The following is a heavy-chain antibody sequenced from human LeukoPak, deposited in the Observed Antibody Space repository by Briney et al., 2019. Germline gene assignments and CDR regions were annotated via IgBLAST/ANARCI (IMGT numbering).Heavy chain of an antibody. CDR3: ARVIRFLEWLGYYYYYYMDV. V-gene: IGHV4-34*01. D-gene: IGHD3-3*01. CDR2: INHSGST. Sequence: SETLSLTCAVYGGSFSGYYWSWLRQPQGKGLEWIGEINHSGSTNYNTSLKSRVTISVDTSKNQFSLKMSSVTAADTAVYYCARVIRFLEWLGYYYYYYMDVWGKGTTVTVSS. CDR1: GGSFSGYY. J-gene: IGHJ6*03.